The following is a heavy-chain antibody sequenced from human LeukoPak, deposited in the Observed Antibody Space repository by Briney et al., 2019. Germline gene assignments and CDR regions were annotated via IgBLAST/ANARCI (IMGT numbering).Heavy chain of an antibody. CDR2: ISGSGGNT. V-gene: IGHV3-23*01. D-gene: IGHD6-19*01. CDR1: GFTFSSYA. J-gene: IGHJ4*02. Sequence: AVGSLRLSCAASGFTFSSYAMSWVRQAPGKGQEWVSAISGSGGNTYYADSVKGRFTISRDNSKNTLYLQMNSLRAEDTAVYYCARDRGIAVAGPYYFDYWGQGTLVTVSS. CDR3: ARDRGIAVAGPYYFDY.